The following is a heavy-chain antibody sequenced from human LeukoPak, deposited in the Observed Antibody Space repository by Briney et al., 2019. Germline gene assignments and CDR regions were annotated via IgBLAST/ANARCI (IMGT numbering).Heavy chain of an antibody. CDR2: ISGSGGST. CDR3: AKAGEYCPDGSCYSENYYFDY. J-gene: IGHJ4*02. CDR1: GFTFNTYA. Sequence: GGSLRLSCAASGFTFNTYAMTWVRQAPGKGLEWVSGISGSGGSTSYSVKGRFTISRDNSKNTLYLQTTSLRAEDTAVYYCAKAGEYCPDGSCYSENYYFDYWGQGTLVTVSS. D-gene: IGHD2-15*01. V-gene: IGHV3-23*01.